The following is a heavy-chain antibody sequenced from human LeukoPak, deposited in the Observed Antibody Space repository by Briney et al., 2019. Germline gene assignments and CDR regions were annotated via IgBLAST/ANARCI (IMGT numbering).Heavy chain of an antibody. CDR3: AKSEYYYDSSGYYPLFDY. CDR2: ISGSGGST. Sequence: GGSLRLSCAVSGFTFNSYWMHWVRQAPGKGLEWVSAISGSGGSTYYADSVKGRFTISRDNSKNTLYLQMNSLRAEDTAVYYCAKSEYYYDSSGYYPLFDYWGQGTLVTVSS. CDR1: GFTFNSYW. D-gene: IGHD3-22*01. V-gene: IGHV3-23*01. J-gene: IGHJ4*02.